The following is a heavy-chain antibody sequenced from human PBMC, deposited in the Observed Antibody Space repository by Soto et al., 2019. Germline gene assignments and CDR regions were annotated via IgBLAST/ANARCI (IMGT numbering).Heavy chain of an antibody. CDR2: IIPLFGTP. CDR1: GASFSTSG. CDR3: ARASPAVCGGGSCYRLDSSFDS. J-gene: IGHJ5*01. V-gene: IGHV1-69*01. D-gene: IGHD2-15*01. Sequence: QVQLVQSGAEVKKPGSSLKVSCKTSGASFSTSGISWVRQAPGQGLEWMGGIIPLFGTPKYARKFQGRVSITADESATTVYMELSGLSSDDTAVYYCARASPAVCGGGSCYRLDSSFDSWGQGSQVIVSS.